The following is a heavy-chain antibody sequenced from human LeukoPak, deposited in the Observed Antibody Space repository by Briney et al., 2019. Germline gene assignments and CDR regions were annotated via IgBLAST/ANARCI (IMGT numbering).Heavy chain of an antibody. CDR3: ARQGYDFWSTTYGDWFDP. Sequence: HGESLKISCKGSGYSFTTYWIASVRPMPGKGLEWMGIIYPGDSETRYSPSFQGQVTISADKSISTAYLQWSSLKASDTAMYYCARQGYDFWSTTYGDWFDPWGQGTLVTVSS. D-gene: IGHD3-3*01. V-gene: IGHV5-51*01. CDR2: IYPGDSET. J-gene: IGHJ5*02. CDR1: GYSFTTYW.